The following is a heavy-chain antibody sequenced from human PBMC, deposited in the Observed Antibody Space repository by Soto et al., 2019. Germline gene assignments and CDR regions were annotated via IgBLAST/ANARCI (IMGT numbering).Heavy chain of an antibody. CDR3: ARVGLETSNFYDSSGYYSPNNWFDP. V-gene: IGHV4-39*07. CDR2: IYYSGST. J-gene: IGHJ5*02. D-gene: IGHD3-22*01. Sequence: PSETLSLTCTVSGGSISSSSYYWGWIRQPPGKGLEWIGSIYYSGSTYYNPSLKSRVTISVDTSKNQFSLKLSSVTAADTAVYYCARVGLETSNFYDSSGYYSPNNWFDPWGQGTLVTVSS. CDR1: GGSISSSSYY.